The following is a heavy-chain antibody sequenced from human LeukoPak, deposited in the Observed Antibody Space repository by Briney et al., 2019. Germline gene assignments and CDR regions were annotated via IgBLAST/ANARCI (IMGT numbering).Heavy chain of an antibody. CDR1: GGSISSGGYY. V-gene: IGHV4-31*03. Sequence: SQTLSLTCTVSGGSISSGGYYWSWIRQHPGKGLEWIGYIYYSGSTYYNPSLKSRVTISVDTSKNQFSLKLSSVTAADTAVYYCARGSLVPAAILYYYCGMDVWGQGTTVTVSS. CDR2: IYYSGST. D-gene: IGHD2-2*01. CDR3: ARGSLVPAAILYYYCGMDV. J-gene: IGHJ6*02.